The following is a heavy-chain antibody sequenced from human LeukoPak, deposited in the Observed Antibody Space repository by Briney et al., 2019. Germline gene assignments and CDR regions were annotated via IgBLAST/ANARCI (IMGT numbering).Heavy chain of an antibody. V-gene: IGHV4-4*07. Sequence: SETLSLTCTVSGGSISSYYWSWVRQPAGKGLEWIGRIYTSGSTNYNPSFKSRVTISVDTSKNQFSLRLSSVTAADTAVYYCARDHRDYYGSGSYYDAFDIWGQGTMVTVSS. CDR2: IYTSGST. CDR1: GGSISSYY. J-gene: IGHJ3*02. D-gene: IGHD3-10*01. CDR3: ARDHRDYYGSGSYYDAFDI.